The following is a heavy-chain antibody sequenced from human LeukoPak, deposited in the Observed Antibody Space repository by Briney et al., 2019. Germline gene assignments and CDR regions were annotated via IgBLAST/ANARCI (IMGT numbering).Heavy chain of an antibody. V-gene: IGHV4-38-2*02. CDR3: ARQTGSGLFILP. D-gene: IGHD3/OR15-3a*01. CDR1: GYSISSGYY. CDR2: IYHSGSA. Sequence: SETLSLTCTVSGYSISSGYYWGWIRQPPGKGLEWIGSIYHSGSAYYNPSLKSRVTISVDTSKNQFSLRLTSVTAADTAVYYCARQTGSGLFILPGGQGTLVTVSS. J-gene: IGHJ4*02.